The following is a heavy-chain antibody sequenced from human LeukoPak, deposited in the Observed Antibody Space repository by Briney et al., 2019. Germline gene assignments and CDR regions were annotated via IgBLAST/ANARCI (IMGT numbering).Heavy chain of an antibody. J-gene: IGHJ4*02. CDR2: ISSSSSTI. CDR1: GFTFSNAW. D-gene: IGHD3-10*01. V-gene: IGHV3-48*02. CDR3: ATVSVFFYDSGSYYTFDY. Sequence: GGSLRLSCVASGFTFSNAWMSWVRQAPGKGLEWVSYISSSSSTIYYADSVKGRFTISRDNAKNSLYLQMNSLRDEDTAVYYCATVSVFFYDSGSYYTFDYWGQGTLVTVSS.